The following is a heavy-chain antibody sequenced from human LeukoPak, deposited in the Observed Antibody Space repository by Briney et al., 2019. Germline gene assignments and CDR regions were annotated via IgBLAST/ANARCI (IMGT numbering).Heavy chain of an antibody. Sequence: GGSLRLSCAASGFTFSSYAMSWVRQAPGKGLEWVSAISGSGDSTNYADSVKGRFTISRDNSNNTLYLQMNSLRAEGTAVYYCAKHIGGYSGYYYYMDVWGKGTTVTVSS. CDR1: GFTFSSYA. J-gene: IGHJ6*03. V-gene: IGHV3-23*01. CDR2: ISGSGDST. D-gene: IGHD3-22*01. CDR3: AKHIGGYSGYYYYMDV.